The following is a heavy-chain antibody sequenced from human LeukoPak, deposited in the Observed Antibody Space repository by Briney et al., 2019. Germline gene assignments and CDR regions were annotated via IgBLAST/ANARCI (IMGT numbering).Heavy chain of an antibody. Sequence: GRSLRLSCAASGFTFSSYGMHWVRQAPGKGLEWVAVISYDGSNKYYADSVKGRFTISRDNSKNTLYLQMNSLRAEDTAVYYCAKASYYYDSSGYFDYWGQGTLVTVSS. CDR1: GFTFSSYG. V-gene: IGHV3-30*18. D-gene: IGHD3-22*01. CDR2: ISYDGSNK. J-gene: IGHJ4*02. CDR3: AKASYYYDSSGYFDY.